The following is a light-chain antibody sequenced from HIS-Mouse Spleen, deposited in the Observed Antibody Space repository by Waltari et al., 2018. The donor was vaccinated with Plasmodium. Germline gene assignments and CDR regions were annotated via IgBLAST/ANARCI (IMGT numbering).Light chain of an antibody. Sequence: EIVITQSPAPPFVSPGEKATLSCRARQSVSSNVAWYQQQPGQAPRLLIYGASTRATGIPTRFSSSWARAVITLTSSILQSDDFAYYCYQQYNNWSFTFGHGTKVDIK. CDR1: QSVSSN. CDR2: GAS. V-gene: IGKV3-15*01. J-gene: IGKJ3*01. CDR3: QQYNNWSFT.